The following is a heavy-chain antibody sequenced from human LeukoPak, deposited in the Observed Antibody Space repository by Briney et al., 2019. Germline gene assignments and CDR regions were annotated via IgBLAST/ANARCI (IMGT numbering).Heavy chain of an antibody. V-gene: IGHV1-69*13. Sequence: SVKVSCRASGVTFSSYAISWVRQAPGQGLEWMGGIIPIFGTANHAQKLQGRVTITADESTSTAYMELSSLRSEDTAVYYCASEGVGGDYETDSGYFDSWGQGTLVTVSS. J-gene: IGHJ4*02. CDR3: ASEGVGGDYETDSGYFDS. CDR2: IIPIFGTA. D-gene: IGHD4-17*01. CDR1: GVTFSSYA.